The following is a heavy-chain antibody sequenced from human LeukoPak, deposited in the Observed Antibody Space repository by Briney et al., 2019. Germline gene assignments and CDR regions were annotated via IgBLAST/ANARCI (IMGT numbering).Heavy chain of an antibody. V-gene: IGHV3-30*02. J-gene: IGHJ6*03. D-gene: IGHD2-15*01. Sequence: GGSLRLSCAASGFTFSSYGMHWVRQAPGKGLEWVAFIRYDGSNKYYADSVKGRFTISRDNSKNTLYLQMNSLRAEDTAVYYCAKGPLRVYYMDVWGKGTTVTISS. CDR1: GFTFSSYG. CDR3: AKGPLRVYYMDV. CDR2: IRYDGSNK.